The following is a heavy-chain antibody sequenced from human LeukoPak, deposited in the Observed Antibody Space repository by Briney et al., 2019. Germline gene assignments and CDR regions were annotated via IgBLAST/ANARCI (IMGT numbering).Heavy chain of an antibody. V-gene: IGHV4-59*01. CDR2: IYYSGST. CDR3: ARSYSSSPSGWFDP. D-gene: IGHD6-6*01. CDR1: GGSISGYY. J-gene: IGHJ5*02. Sequence: PSETLSLTCTVSGGSISGYYWSWIRQPPGKGLEWIGYIYYSGSTNYNPSLKSRVTISVDTSKNQFSLKLSSVTAADTAVYYCARSYSSSPSGWFDPWGQGTLVTVSS.